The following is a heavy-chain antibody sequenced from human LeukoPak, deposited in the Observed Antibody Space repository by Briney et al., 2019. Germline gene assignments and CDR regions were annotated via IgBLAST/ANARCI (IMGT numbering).Heavy chain of an antibody. Sequence: GASVKVSCKASGGTFSSYAISWVRQAPGQGLEWMGGIIPIFGTANYAQKFQGRVTITADESTSTAYMELSSLRSEDTAVYYCARAYCGGDCYHHYYYYGMDAWGQGTTVTVSS. CDR2: IIPIFGTA. V-gene: IGHV1-69*01. J-gene: IGHJ6*02. CDR3: ARAYCGGDCYHHYYYYGMDA. CDR1: GGTFSSYA. D-gene: IGHD2-21*02.